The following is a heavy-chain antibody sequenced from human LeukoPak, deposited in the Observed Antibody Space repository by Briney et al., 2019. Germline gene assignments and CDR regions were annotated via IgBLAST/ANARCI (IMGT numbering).Heavy chain of an antibody. CDR2: IYSGGNT. Sequence: PGGSLRLPCAASGFSVSKNYMSWVRQAPGKGLEWISLIYSGGNTYYADSVKGRFSISRDNPRNSLYLQMYSLRAEDTAVYYCARDSGYSGFALDLWGQGSLVTVFS. V-gene: IGHV3-66*01. D-gene: IGHD5-12*01. J-gene: IGHJ5*02. CDR1: GFSVSKNY. CDR3: ARDSGYSGFALDL.